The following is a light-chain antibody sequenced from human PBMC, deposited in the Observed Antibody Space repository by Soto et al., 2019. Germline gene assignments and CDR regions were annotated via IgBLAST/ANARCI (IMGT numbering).Light chain of an antibody. V-gene: IGLV2-14*01. CDR2: EVS. Sequence: QSDLTQPASGSGSPGQSITISCTGTSSDVGGYNYVSWYQQYPGRAPTLMIYEVSNRPSGVSHRFSGSKSGNAAYLTISGLQAEDEADYYCSSHSFTGTLLFGGGTQLTV. J-gene: IGLJ3*02. CDR3: SSHSFTGTLL. CDR1: SSDVGGYNY.